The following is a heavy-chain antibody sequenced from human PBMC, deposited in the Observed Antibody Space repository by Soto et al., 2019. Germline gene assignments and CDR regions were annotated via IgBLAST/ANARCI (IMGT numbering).Heavy chain of an antibody. J-gene: IGHJ5*02. CDR1: GGSISSGGYS. CDR3: ARLLPRVPAAILNWFDP. Sequence: LSLTCAVSGGSISSGGYSWSWIRQPPGKGLEGIGYIYHSGSIYYNPSLKSRVTISVDRSKNQFSLKLSSVTAADTAVYYCARLLPRVPAAILNWFDPWGQGTLVTVSS. D-gene: IGHD2-2*01. V-gene: IGHV4-30-2*01. CDR2: IYHSGSI.